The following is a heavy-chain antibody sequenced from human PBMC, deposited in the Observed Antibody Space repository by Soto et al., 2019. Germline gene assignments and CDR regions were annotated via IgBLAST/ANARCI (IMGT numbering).Heavy chain of an antibody. CDR2: INAGNGNT. CDR3: ARDDYGDYGYSYYYYYMDV. V-gene: IGHV1-3*01. Sequence: GAAVKVSCKASGYTFTSYAMHWVRQAPGQRLDWMGWINAGNGNTKYSQKFQGRVTMTRDTSASTAYMELRSLRSDDTAVYYCARDDYGDYGYSYYYYYMDVWGKGTTVTVSS. CDR1: GYTFTSYA. D-gene: IGHD4-17*01. J-gene: IGHJ6*03.